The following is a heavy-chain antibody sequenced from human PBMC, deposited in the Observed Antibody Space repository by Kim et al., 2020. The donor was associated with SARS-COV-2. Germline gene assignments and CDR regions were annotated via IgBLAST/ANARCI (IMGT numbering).Heavy chain of an antibody. CDR2: IYYSGST. CDR3: ARHRRGFSLNYFDY. D-gene: IGHD3-10*01. J-gene: IGHJ4*02. Sequence: SETLSLTCTVSGGSISSSSYYWGWIRQPPGKGLEWIGSIYYSGSTYYNPSLKSRVTISVDTSKNQFSLKLSSVTAADTAVYYCARHRRGFSLNYFDYWGQGPLVTVSS. V-gene: IGHV4-39*01. CDR1: GGSISSSSYY.